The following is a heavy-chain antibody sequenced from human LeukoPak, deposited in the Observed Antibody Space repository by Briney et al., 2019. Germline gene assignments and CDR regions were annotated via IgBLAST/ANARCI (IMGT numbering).Heavy chain of an antibody. CDR1: GNYW. CDR3: VSFYETY. CDR2: INSDGSWT. J-gene: IGHJ4*02. D-gene: IGHD2-2*01. V-gene: IGHV3-74*01. Sequence: GESLRLSCAASGNYWMHWVRQAPGKGLVWVSHINSDGSWTSYADSVKGRFTISKDNAKNTVYLQMNNLRAEDTAVYYCVSFYETYWGRGTLVTVSS.